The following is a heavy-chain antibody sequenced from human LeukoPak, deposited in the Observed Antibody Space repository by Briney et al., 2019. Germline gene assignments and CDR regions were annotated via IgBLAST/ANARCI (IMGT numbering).Heavy chain of an antibody. CDR2: ISCDGNKE. CDR1: GFTFNTFG. CDR3: ARGDSSVFDP. V-gene: IGHV3-30*03. Sequence: PGGSLRLSCAASGFTFNTFGIHWVRQAPGKGLDWVAVISCDGNKEYYADSVKGRFTISRDNSKNSLYLQMNSLRAEDTAVYYCARGDSSVFDPWGQGTLVTVSS. J-gene: IGHJ5*02. D-gene: IGHD6-19*01.